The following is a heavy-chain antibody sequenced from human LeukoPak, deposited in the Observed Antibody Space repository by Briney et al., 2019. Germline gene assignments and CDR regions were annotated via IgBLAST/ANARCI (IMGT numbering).Heavy chain of an antibody. CDR1: GFTFSSYG. V-gene: IGHV3-30*18. Sequence: GRSLRLSCAASGFTFSSYGMHWVRQAPGKGLEWVAVISYDGSNKYYADSVKGRFTISRDSSKNTLYLQMNSLRAEDTAVYYCAKPSGTTDYWGQGTLVTVSS. CDR2: ISYDGSNK. D-gene: IGHD1-1*01. CDR3: AKPSGTTDY. J-gene: IGHJ4*02.